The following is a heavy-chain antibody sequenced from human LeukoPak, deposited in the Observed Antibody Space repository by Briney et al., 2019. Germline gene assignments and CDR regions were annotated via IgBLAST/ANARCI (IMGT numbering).Heavy chain of an antibody. D-gene: IGHD2-2*01. J-gene: IGHJ5*02. V-gene: IGHV4-34*01. CDR3: ARPVDQLLNGFDR. CDR1: GGSFSGYY. CDR2: INHSGST. Sequence: PSETLSLTCAVYGGSFSGYYWSWIRQPPGKGLEWVGEINHSGSTNYNPSLKSRVTISVDTSKNQFSLKLSSVTAADTAVYYCARPVDQLLNGFDRWGQGTLVTVSS.